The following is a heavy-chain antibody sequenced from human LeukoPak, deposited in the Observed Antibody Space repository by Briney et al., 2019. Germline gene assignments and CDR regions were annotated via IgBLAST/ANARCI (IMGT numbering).Heavy chain of an antibody. D-gene: IGHD3-10*01. CDR2: IGTAGDA. CDR1: GFTFSSYD. Sequence: GGSLSLSCAASGFTFSSYDMHWVRQATGKGLEWVSAIGTAGDAYYPGSVRGRFTISRENAKNSLYLQMNSLRAGDTAVYYCARGSESSYTHWGQGTLVTVSS. J-gene: IGHJ4*02. V-gene: IGHV3-13*01. CDR3: ARGSESSYTH.